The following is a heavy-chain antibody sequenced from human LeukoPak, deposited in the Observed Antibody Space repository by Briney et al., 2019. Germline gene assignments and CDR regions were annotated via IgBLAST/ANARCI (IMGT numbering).Heavy chain of an antibody. D-gene: IGHD1-26*01. CDR2: IYYSGST. J-gene: IGHJ4*02. CDR1: GVSISSYY. Sequence: PSETLSLTCTVSGVSISSYYWSWIRQPPGKGPEWIGYIYYSGSTNYNPSLKSRVTISVDTSKNQFSLQLRSVTAADTAVYYCARGGGSYYLDWGQGTLVTVSS. CDR3: ARGGGSYYLD. V-gene: IGHV4-59*01.